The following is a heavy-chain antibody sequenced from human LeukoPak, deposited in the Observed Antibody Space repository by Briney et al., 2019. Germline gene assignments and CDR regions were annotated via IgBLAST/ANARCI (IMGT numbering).Heavy chain of an antibody. D-gene: IGHD2-2*01. Sequence: ASVKVSCKASGYTFTSYDINWVRQATGQGLEWMGWMNPNSGNTGYAQKFQGRVTMTRNTSISTAYMELSSLRSEDTAVYYCARESGYCSGTSCRNWFDPWGQGTLVTVSS. CDR1: GYTFTSYD. CDR3: ARESGYCSGTSCRNWFDP. V-gene: IGHV1-8*01. J-gene: IGHJ5*02. CDR2: MNPNSGNT.